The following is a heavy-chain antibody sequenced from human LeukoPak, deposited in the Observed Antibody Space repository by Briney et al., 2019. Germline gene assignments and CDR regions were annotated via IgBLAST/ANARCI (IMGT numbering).Heavy chain of an antibody. J-gene: IGHJ4*02. CDR1: GYTFNSVY. CDR2: IHPSGGNS. D-gene: IGHD2/OR15-2a*01. V-gene: IGHV1-46*02. Sequence: ASVKVSCETSGYTFNSVYVHWVRQAPGQGLEWMGIIHPSGGNSRNTQNFQGRVTMTRDTCTSTVYLELSSLRSEDMAVYYCARDCSSTTCQGPVLDFWGQGTLVTVSS. CDR3: ARDCSSTTCQGPVLDF.